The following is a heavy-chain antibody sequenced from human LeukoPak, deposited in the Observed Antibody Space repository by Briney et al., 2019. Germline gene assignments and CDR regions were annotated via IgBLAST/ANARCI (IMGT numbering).Heavy chain of an antibody. CDR2: IIPIFGTA. CDR3: ARVRNDYGDYGGLDY. V-gene: IGHV1-69*13. Sequence: GASVKVSCKASGGTFSSYAISWVRQAPGQGLEWMGGIIPIFGTANYAQKFQGRVTITADESTSIAYMELSSLRSEDTAVYYCARVRNDYGDYGGLDYWGQGTLVTVSS. CDR1: GGTFSSYA. D-gene: IGHD4-17*01. J-gene: IGHJ4*02.